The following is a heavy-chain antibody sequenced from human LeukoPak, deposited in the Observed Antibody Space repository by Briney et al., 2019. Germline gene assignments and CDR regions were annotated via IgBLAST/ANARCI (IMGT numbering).Heavy chain of an antibody. CDR3: AHSLKLGDYYYDSSGYYYPE. J-gene: IGHJ4*02. CDR1: GFSLSTSGVG. V-gene: IGHV2-5*02. Sequence: SGPTLVKPTQTLTLTCTFSGFSLSTSGVGVGWIRQPPGKALEWLALIYWDDDKRYSPSLKSRLTITKDTSKNQVVLTMTNMDPVDTATYYCAHSLKLGDYYYDSSGYYYPEWGQGTLVTVSS. CDR2: IYWDDDK. D-gene: IGHD3-22*01.